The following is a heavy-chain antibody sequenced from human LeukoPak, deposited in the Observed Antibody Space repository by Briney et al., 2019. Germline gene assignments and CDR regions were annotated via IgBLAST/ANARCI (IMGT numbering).Heavy chain of an antibody. Sequence: SETLSLTCTVSGGSICSSSYYWGWIRQPPGQGLEWIGSIYYSGSTYYNPSLKSRVTISVDTSKNQFSLKLSSVTAADTAVYYCGVVQLAHFDYWGQGTLVTVSS. D-gene: IGHD6-13*01. CDR3: GVVQLAHFDY. CDR1: GGSICSSSYY. CDR2: IYYSGST. J-gene: IGHJ4*02. V-gene: IGHV4-39*01.